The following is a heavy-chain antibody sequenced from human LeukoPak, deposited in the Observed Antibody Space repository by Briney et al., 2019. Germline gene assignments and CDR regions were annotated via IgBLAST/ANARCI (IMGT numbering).Heavy chain of an antibody. D-gene: IGHD3-9*01. CDR3: ARGYYDILTAIPLGFFDY. CDR2: IYPGDSDT. V-gene: IGHV5-51*01. CDR1: GYSFTSYW. J-gene: IGHJ4*02. Sequence: GESLKISCKGSGYSFTSYWIGWVRQMPGKGLEWMGIIYPGDSDTRYSPSFQGQVTISADKSISTAYLQWSSLKASDTAMYYCARGYYDILTAIPLGFFDYWGQGTLVTVPS.